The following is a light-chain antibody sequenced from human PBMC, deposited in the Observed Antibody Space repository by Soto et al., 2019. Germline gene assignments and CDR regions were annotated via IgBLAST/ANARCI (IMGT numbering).Light chain of an antibody. Sequence: QSALTQPASVSGSPGQSITISCTGTSSDVGGYNFVSWYQQYPGKAPKLMIYDVATRPSGVSNRFSGSKSGNTASLTISGLQAEDEADYFCASYASSIPPYVFGTGTKLTVL. V-gene: IGLV2-14*01. CDR2: DVA. J-gene: IGLJ1*01. CDR1: SSDVGGYNF. CDR3: ASYASSIPPYV.